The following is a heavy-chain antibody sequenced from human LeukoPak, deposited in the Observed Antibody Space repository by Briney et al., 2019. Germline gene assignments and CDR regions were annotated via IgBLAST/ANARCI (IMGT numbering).Heavy chain of an antibody. D-gene: IGHD3-10*02. Sequence: GGSLRLSCAASGFTFSNFWMSWVRQAPGKGLEWVANIKQDGREKYYVDSVKGRFTISRDNAKNSQYLQMNSLRAEDTAVYYCARESPVPGNFAFDIWGQGTMVTVSS. CDR1: GFTFSNFW. CDR2: IKQDGREK. CDR3: ARESPVPGNFAFDI. V-gene: IGHV3-7*04. J-gene: IGHJ3*02.